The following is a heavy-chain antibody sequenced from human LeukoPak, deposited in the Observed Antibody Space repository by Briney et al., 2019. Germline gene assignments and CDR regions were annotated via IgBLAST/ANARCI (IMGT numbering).Heavy chain of an antibody. CDR3: ARERVRSWYGPFDY. Sequence: AGGSLRLSCAASGFTFSSYSMHWVRQTPGKGLEWVAVISYDGSNKYYAVSVKGRFTISRDNSKNTLYLQMNSLRTEDTAVYYCARERVRSWYGPFDYWGQGTLVTVSS. CDR2: ISYDGSNK. CDR1: GFTFSSYS. V-gene: IGHV3-30-3*01. D-gene: IGHD6-13*01. J-gene: IGHJ4*02.